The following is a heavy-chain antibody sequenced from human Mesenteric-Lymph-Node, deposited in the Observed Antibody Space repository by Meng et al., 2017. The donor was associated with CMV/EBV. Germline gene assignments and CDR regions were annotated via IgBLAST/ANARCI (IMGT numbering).Heavy chain of an antibody. CDR3: AGGAQYFTIDY. CDR2: IIPIFGTA. Sequence: SCKASGGAFSDYAINWVRQAPGQGLEWMGGIIPIFGTANYAQKFQGRVTITADKSTSTAYMELSSLRSEDTAVYYCAGGAQYFTIDYWGQGTLVTVSS. J-gene: IGHJ4*02. V-gene: IGHV1-69*06. CDR1: GGAFSDYA. D-gene: IGHD2-8*01.